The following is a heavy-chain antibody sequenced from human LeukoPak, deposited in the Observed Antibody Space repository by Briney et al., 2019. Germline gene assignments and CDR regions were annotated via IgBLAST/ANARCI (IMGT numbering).Heavy chain of an antibody. Sequence: GGSLRLSCAASGFAFSAYWMHWVRQAPGKGPEWVAMIYSGGPTHYADSVKGRFSISRDNSKNTLYLQMNGLRVEDTAVYYCARGFEAGNWFDPWGQGTLVTVSS. V-gene: IGHV3-66*02. CDR2: IYSGGPT. D-gene: IGHD1-14*01. CDR1: GFAFSAYW. J-gene: IGHJ5*02. CDR3: ARGFEAGNWFDP.